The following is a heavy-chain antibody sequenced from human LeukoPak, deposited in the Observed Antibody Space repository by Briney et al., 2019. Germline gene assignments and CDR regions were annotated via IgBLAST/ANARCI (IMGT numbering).Heavy chain of an antibody. J-gene: IGHJ4*02. D-gene: IGHD6-19*01. V-gene: IGHV3-23*01. Sequence: GGSLRLSCAASGFTFSSYAMNWVRQAPGKGLEWLSLIYAGGDVTYYADSVQGRFTISRDNSNNTLYLQMNSLRAEDTALYYCAKDRYSSAIDSWGQGVLVTVS. CDR3: AKDRYSSAIDS. CDR1: GFTFSSYA. CDR2: IYAGGDVT.